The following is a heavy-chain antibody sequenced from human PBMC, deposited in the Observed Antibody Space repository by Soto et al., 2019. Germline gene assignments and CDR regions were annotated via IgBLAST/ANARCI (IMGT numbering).Heavy chain of an antibody. CDR3: ARVRGGDRHLYWYFDL. Sequence: QVQLVQSGAAVKKPGSSVKVSCKASGGTFSSYAISWVRQSPGQGLEWMGGIIPIFGTANYAQKFQGRVTIPADESTTTAYLELGSLRSEDTAVYYCARVRGGDRHLYWYFDLWCRGTLVTVSS. CDR1: GGTFSSYA. J-gene: IGHJ2*01. D-gene: IGHD2-21*02. CDR2: IIPIFGTA. V-gene: IGHV1-69*01.